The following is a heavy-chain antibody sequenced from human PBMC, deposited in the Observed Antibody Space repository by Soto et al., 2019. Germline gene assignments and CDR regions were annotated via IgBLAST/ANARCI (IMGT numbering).Heavy chain of an antibody. Sequence: QVQLVQAGAEVRKPGASAKVSCKTSGYTFTSYDINWVRQATGQGLEWMGWMNPNSGNTGYAQKFQGRVTMTSNTSISTAYMELSGLRSEDTAVYYCAVSMIRGASFFFDNWGQGTLVTVSS. CDR3: AVSMIRGASFFFDN. CDR2: MNPNSGNT. V-gene: IGHV1-8*01. CDR1: GYTFTSYD. D-gene: IGHD3-10*01. J-gene: IGHJ4*02.